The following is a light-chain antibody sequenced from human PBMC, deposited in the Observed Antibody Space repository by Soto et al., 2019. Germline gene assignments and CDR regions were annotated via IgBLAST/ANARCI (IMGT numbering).Light chain of an antibody. CDR3: QQYNSYPYS. CDR2: KAS. V-gene: IGKV1-5*03. J-gene: IGKJ2*03. Sequence: GDRVNITCRASQTIFSWLAWYQQKPGKAPNLLIYKASRLESGVPSRYSGSGSGTQFTLTISGLQPDDFAAYYCQQYNSYPYSFGQGTIVEIK. CDR1: QTIFSW.